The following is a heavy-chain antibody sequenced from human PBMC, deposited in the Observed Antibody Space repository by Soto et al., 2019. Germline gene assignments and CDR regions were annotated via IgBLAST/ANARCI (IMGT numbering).Heavy chain of an antibody. J-gene: IGHJ3*02. CDR2: IANGDNHI. Sequence: EVQVVESGGGLVKPGGSLRLSCAASGFTFSEYSFLWVRQAPGKGLEWLSFIANGDNHIFYSDSVKGRFTLSRDNAKNSVYLRLNSLRADDSAVYYCARENGHCTDACNRGAFDIWGQGTMVTVSS. V-gene: IGHV3-21*01. CDR3: ARENGHCTDACNRGAFDI. CDR1: GFTFSEYS. D-gene: IGHD2-2*01.